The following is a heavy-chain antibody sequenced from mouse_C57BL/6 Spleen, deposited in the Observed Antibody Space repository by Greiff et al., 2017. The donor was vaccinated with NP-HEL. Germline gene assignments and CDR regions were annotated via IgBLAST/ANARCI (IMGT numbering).Heavy chain of an antibody. CDR1: GYTFTSYW. V-gene: IGHV1-74*01. D-gene: IGHD2-4*01. CDR2: IHPSDSDT. Sequence: VQLQQPGAELVKPGASVKVSCKASGYTFTSYWMHWVKQRPGQGLEWIGRIHPSDSDTNYNQRFKGKATLTVDNSSSTAYMQLSSLTSEDSAVYYCAIYGNDYDVNWYFDVWGTGTTVTVSS. J-gene: IGHJ1*03. CDR3: AIYGNDYDVNWYFDV.